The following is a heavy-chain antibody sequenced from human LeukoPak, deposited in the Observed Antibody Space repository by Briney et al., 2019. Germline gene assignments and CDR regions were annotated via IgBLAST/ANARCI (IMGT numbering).Heavy chain of an antibody. D-gene: IGHD1-26*01. Sequence: PGGSLRLSCVDSGFSISSYDIFWVRQAPGKGLEWVSFISDGGTTIHYADSVEGRFTISRDNAKKSLYLQMNSLRAEDTAVYFCATHPRYSGSFDYWGQGTLVTVSS. CDR3: ATHPRYSGSFDY. CDR1: GFSISSYD. V-gene: IGHV3-48*03. J-gene: IGHJ4*02. CDR2: ISDGGTTI.